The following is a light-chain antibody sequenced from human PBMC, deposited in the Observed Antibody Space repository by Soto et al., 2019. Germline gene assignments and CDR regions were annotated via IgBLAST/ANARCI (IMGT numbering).Light chain of an antibody. CDR2: DAS. V-gene: IGKV3-11*01. Sequence: EIVLTQSPATLSLSPGERATLSCRASQSVSSYLAWYQQKPGQAPRLLIYDASNRATGIPARFSGSGSGTDFTLTIRSPEPEDFAVYYCQQRSNWPPITFGQGTRLEIK. CDR1: QSVSSY. J-gene: IGKJ5*01. CDR3: QQRSNWPPIT.